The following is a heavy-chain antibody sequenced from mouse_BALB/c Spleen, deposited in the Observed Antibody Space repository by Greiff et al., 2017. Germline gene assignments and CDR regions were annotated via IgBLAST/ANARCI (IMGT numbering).Heavy chain of an antibody. D-gene: IGHD2-14*01. Sequence: VHVKQSGTVLARPGASVKMSCKASGYSFTSYWMHWVKQRPGQGLEWIGAIYPGYSDTSYNQKFKGKAKLTAVTSASTAYMELSSLTNEDSAVYYCTREYDNAMDDWGQGTSVTVSS. V-gene: IGHV1-5*01. CDR3: TREYDNAMDD. CDR2: IYPGYSDT. CDR1: GYSFTSYW. J-gene: IGHJ4*01.